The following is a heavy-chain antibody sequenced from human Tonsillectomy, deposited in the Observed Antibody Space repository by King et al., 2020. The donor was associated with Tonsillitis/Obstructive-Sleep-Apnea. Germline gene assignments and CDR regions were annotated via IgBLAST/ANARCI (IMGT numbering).Heavy chain of an antibody. Sequence: QLVQSGAEVKKPGASVKVSCKTSGYTFTAYYMHWVRQAPGQGLEWMGWINPKSGGTNCAQRFQGRVTMTRDTSISTAYMELSRLRSDDTAVYYCAKEVVPATIGTVWFDPWGQGTLVTVSS. V-gene: IGHV1-2*02. CDR2: INPKSGGT. CDR1: GYTFTAYY. J-gene: IGHJ5*02. CDR3: AKEVVPATIGTVWFDP. D-gene: IGHD2-2*01.